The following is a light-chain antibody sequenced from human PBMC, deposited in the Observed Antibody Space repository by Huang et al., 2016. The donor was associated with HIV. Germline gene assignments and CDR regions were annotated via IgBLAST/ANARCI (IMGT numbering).Light chain of an antibody. CDR3: QHSDGLSPLT. CDR2: DAS. V-gene: IGKV1-8*01. J-gene: IGKJ4*01. Sequence: IRMTQSPSSLSASTGDRVTITCRASQNVGTSLAWYQQRPGIAPVLLIYDASTLQRGVPPRFSGSGSRTVFTLTIGCLQVEDAATYYCQHSDGLSPLTFGGGT. CDR1: QNVGTS.